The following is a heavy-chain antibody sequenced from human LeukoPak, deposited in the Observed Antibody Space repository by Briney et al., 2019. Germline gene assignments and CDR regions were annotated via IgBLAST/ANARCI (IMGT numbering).Heavy chain of an antibody. CDR1: GGSISSGDYY. D-gene: IGHD1-26*01. CDR3: ARVPATNGWELPFDY. J-gene: IGHJ4*02. CDR2: IYNSGST. Sequence: SETLSLTCTVSGGSISSGDYYWSWIRQPPGKGLEWIGYIYNSGSTYYNPSLKSRVTISVDTSKNQFSLKLSSVSAADTAVYYCARVPATNGWELPFDYWGQGTLVTVSS. V-gene: IGHV4-30-4*08.